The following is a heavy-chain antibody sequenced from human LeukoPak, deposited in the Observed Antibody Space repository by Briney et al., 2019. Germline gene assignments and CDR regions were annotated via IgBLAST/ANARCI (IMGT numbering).Heavy chain of an antibody. Sequence: SETLSLTCTVSGGSISSYYWSWIHQPPGKGLEWIGYIYYSGSTNYNPSLKSRVTISVDTSKNQFSLKLSSVTAADTAVYYCARGFGSSGYYYVAGYYFDYWGQGTLVTVSS. D-gene: IGHD3-22*01. J-gene: IGHJ4*02. CDR3: ARGFGSSGYYYVAGYYFDY. V-gene: IGHV4-59*01. CDR1: GGSISSYY. CDR2: IYYSGST.